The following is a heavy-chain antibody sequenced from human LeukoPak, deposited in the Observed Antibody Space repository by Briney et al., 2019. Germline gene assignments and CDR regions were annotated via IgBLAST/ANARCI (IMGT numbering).Heavy chain of an antibody. D-gene: IGHD2-15*01. CDR1: GYSFTSYW. CDR2: IYPGDSDP. V-gene: IGHV5-51*01. Sequence: GESLKISCKGSGYSFTSYWIGWVRQMPGKGLEWMGIIYPGDSDPRYSPSFQGQVTISADKSISTAYLQWSSLKASDTAMYYCARQSGHCSGGSCYDLDYWGQGTLVTVSS. CDR3: ARQSGHCSGGSCYDLDY. J-gene: IGHJ4*02.